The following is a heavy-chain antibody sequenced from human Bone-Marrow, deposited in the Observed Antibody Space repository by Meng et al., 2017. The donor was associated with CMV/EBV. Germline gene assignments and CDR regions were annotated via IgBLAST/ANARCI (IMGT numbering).Heavy chain of an antibody. CDR2: IYTSGST. V-gene: IGHV4-4*07. J-gene: IGHJ4*02. CDR3: ARAMVRGVQRYFDY. CDR1: GGSSSSYY. Sequence: QVRLQEAGPWLLKPSETLSLTGTVSGGSSSSYYWSWIRQPAGKGLEWIGRIYTSGSTNYNPSLKSRVTMSVDTSKNQFSLKLSSVTAADTAVYYCARAMVRGVQRYFDYWGQGTLVTVSS. D-gene: IGHD3-10*01.